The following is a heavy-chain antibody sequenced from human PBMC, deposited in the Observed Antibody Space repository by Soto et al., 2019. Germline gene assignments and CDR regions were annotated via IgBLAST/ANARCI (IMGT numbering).Heavy chain of an antibody. V-gene: IGHV1-69*08. CDR1: GGTFSSYT. Sequence: QVQLVQSGAEVKKPGSSVKVSCKASGGTFSSYTISWVRQAPGQGLEWMGRIIPILGIANYAQKFQGRVTITADNSTSTAYMELSSLRSEDRAVYYCAREVLQLLDYWGQGTLVTVSS. CDR3: AREVLQLLDY. J-gene: IGHJ4*02. CDR2: IIPILGIA. D-gene: IGHD1-1*01.